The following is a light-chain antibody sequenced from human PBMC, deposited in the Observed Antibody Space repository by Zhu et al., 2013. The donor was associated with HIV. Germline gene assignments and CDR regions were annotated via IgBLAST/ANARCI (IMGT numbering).Light chain of an antibody. CDR3: SSYTSTITLVV. CDR2: QVN. Sequence: QSALTQPASVSGSPGQSITISCTVTSSDGNTYDYVSWYQHHPGKAPKLIIYQVNYRPSGVSNRFSGSKSGNTASLTISGLQTEDEADYYCSSYTSTITLVVFGGWTKLTVL. J-gene: IGLJ3*02. V-gene: IGLV2-14*01. CDR1: SSDGNTYDY.